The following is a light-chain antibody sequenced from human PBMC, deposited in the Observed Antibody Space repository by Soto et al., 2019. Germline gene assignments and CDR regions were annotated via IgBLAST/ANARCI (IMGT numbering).Light chain of an antibody. CDR2: EDN. CDR3: QSYDATNQV. V-gene: IGLV6-57*01. J-gene: IGLJ3*02. CDR1: SGSIASNY. Sequence: NFMLTQPHSVSDSPGKTVILSCTRSSGSIASNYVQWYQQRPGSSPTTVIYEDNQRPSVVPDRFSGSIDSSSNSASLPISGLETEDEADYFCQSYDATNQVFGGGTKLTVL.